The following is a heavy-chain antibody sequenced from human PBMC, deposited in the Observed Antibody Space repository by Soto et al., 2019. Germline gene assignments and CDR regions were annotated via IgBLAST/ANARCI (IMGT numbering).Heavy chain of an antibody. Sequence: GGSLRLSCAASGVTFSSYAMNWVRQAPGRGLEWVSGISGSGGSTYYADSVKGQFTISRDNSKNTLYLQMNSLRAEDTAVYYCAKGAPSDYYDSSGSYFFDYWGQGTLVTVSS. CDR1: GVTFSSYA. V-gene: IGHV3-23*01. J-gene: IGHJ4*02. D-gene: IGHD3-22*01. CDR3: AKGAPSDYYDSSGSYFFDY. CDR2: ISGSGGST.